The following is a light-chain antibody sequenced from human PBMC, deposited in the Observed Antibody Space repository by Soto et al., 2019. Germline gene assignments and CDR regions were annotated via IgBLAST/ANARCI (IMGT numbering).Light chain of an antibody. V-gene: IGKV1-17*01. CDR1: QVIRND. Sequence: EIQMTPSPSPLSASLGDRVTITCRASQVIRNDLGWYQQKPGKAPKRLIYAAYTLQSGVPSRFSGSGSGTEFTLTISSLQAEDFATYYCLQHYRYPRTFGQGTKVDIK. CDR3: LQHYRYPRT. J-gene: IGKJ1*01. CDR2: AAY.